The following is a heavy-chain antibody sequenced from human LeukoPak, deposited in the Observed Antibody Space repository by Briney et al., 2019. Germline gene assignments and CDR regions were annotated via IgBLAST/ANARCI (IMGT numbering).Heavy chain of an antibody. CDR1: GFIFSNYA. V-gene: IGHV3-23*01. Sequence: GGSLRLSCAASGFIFSNYAMTWVRQAPGKGLEWVAGISASATNTYYADSVKGQFTISRDNSKKTLFLQMNNLRVDDTGKYFCTKTTQILLRVGQFDYSGQGTLVTVSS. J-gene: IGHJ4*02. CDR3: TKTTQILLRVGQFDY. CDR2: ISASATNT. D-gene: IGHD1-14*01.